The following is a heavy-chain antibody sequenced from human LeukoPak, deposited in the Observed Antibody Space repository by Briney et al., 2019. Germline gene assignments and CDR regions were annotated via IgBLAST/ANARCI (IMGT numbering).Heavy chain of an antibody. J-gene: IGHJ5*02. D-gene: IGHD3/OR15-3a*01. Sequence: GGSQTHACAPSGFTVSSYALSWARHAPGKWRELVSAISGSGGSTDYTDSVKGRFTISRDNSKNALYLQMNSLRAEDTAVYYCARPEVGALDWWWFDPWGQGTLVTVSS. CDR1: GFTVSSYA. CDR3: ARPEVGALDWWWFDP. V-gene: IGHV3-23*01. CDR2: ISGSGGST.